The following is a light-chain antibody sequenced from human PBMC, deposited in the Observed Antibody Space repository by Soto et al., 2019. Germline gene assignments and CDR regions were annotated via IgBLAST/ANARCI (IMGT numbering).Light chain of an antibody. Sequence: DIQMTQSPSTLSASVGDRDTITCRASQSISSWLAWYQQKPGKAPKLLIYKASSLDSGVPSRFSGSGSGTEFTLTISSLQPDDLATYYCQQYNSYPWTFGQGTKVEIK. J-gene: IGKJ1*01. CDR2: KAS. V-gene: IGKV1-5*03. CDR3: QQYNSYPWT. CDR1: QSISSW.